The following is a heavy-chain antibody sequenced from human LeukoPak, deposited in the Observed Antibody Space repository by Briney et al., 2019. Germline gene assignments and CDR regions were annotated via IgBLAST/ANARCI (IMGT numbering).Heavy chain of an antibody. J-gene: IGHJ4*02. CDR2: ISWNGAMI. D-gene: IGHD2-2*01. CDR1: GFTLGDYC. CDR3: VRDASASFRHFDY. V-gene: IGHV3-9*01. Sequence: GGSLRLSCAVSGFTLGDYCMHWVRQVPGKGLEWVSGISWNGAMIGYADSVKGRFTISRDNANNSVYLQMNSLRAEDTALYYCVRDASASFRHFDYWGQGAQVTVSS.